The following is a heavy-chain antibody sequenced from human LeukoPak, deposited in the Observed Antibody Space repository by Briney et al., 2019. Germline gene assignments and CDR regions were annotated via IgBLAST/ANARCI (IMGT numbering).Heavy chain of an antibody. J-gene: IGHJ4*02. CDR2: INPSGGST. CDR1: EYTFTSYY. V-gene: IGHV1-46*01. D-gene: IGHD3/OR15-3a*01. CDR3: ARSLDSPVGVDY. Sequence: ASVKVSCNASEYTFTSYYMHWVRQAPGQGLEWMGIINPSGGSTNYAQKFQGRVTMTRDMSTSTVYMELSSLRSEDTAVYYCARSLDSPVGVDYWGQGTLVTVSS.